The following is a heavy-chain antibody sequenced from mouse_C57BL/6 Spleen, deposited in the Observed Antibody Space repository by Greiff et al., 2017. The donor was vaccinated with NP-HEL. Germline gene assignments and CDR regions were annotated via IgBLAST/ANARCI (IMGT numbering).Heavy chain of an antibody. CDR3: ARFTTVVAPMDY. J-gene: IGHJ4*01. Sequence: EVQVVESGGGLVKPGGSLKLSCAASGFTFSSYAMSWVRQTPEKRLEWVATISDGGSYTYYPDNVKGRFTISRDNAKNNLYLQMSHLKSEDTAMYYCARFTTVVAPMDYWGQGTSVTVSS. D-gene: IGHD1-1*01. CDR1: GFTFSSYA. CDR2: ISDGGSYT. V-gene: IGHV5-4*01.